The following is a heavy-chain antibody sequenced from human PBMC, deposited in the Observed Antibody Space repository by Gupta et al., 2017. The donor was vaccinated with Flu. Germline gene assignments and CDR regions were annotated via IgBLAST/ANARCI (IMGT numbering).Heavy chain of an antibody. CDR2: ISESGSGA. CDR3: AKPTRASIRGGMDV. Sequence: EVQLLESGGGLVQPGGSLRLSCAASGFTFSNYVMSWVRQAPGKGLEWVSGISESGSGAYYADSVKGRFIISRDNSKNTLYLQLNSLRAEDTAIYFCAKPTRASIRGGMDVWGQGTTVTVSS. J-gene: IGHJ6*02. V-gene: IGHV3-23*01. D-gene: IGHD4-17*01. CDR1: GFTFSNYV.